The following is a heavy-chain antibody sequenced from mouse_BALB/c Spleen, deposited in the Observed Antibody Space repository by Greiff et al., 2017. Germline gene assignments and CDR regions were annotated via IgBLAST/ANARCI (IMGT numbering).Heavy chain of an antibody. J-gene: IGHJ4*01. CDR2: INPSTGYT. CDR1: GYTFTSYW. V-gene: IGHV1-7*01. D-gene: IGHD1-1*01. Sequence: VQLQQSGAELAKPGASVKMSCKASGYTFTSYWMHWVKQRPGQGLEWIGYINPSTGYTEYNQKFKDKATLTADKSSSTAYMQLSSLTSEDSAVYYCNPTAMDYWGQGTSVTVSS. CDR3: NPTAMDY.